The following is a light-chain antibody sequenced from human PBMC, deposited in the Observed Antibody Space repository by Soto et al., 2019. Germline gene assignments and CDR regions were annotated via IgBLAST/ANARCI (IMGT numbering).Light chain of an antibody. Sequence: EIVMTQSPLTLPVTPGEPASISCRSSQSLLYNNTYNYLAWYVQKPGQSPQLLIYFGSNRAPGVPDRFSGSGSGTDFTLKINRVEAEDVGTYYCMQALQSLTFGQGTRLEIK. CDR2: FGS. CDR3: MQALQSLT. CDR1: QSLLYNNTYNY. J-gene: IGKJ5*01. V-gene: IGKV2-28*01.